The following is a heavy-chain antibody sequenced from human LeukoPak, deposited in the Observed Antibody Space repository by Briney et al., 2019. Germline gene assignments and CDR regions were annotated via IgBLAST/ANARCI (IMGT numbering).Heavy chain of an antibody. CDR3: VREYCSGGSCSDAFDI. CDR2: TRYDGSNK. V-gene: IGHV3-30*02. J-gene: IGHJ3*02. D-gene: IGHD2-15*01. CDR1: GFTFSSYG. Sequence: GGSLRLSCAASGFTFSSYGMHWVRQAPGKGLEWVAFTRYDGSNKYYADSVKGRFTISRDNSKNTLYLQMNSLRAEDTAVYYCVREYCSGGSCSDAFDIWGQGTMVTVSS.